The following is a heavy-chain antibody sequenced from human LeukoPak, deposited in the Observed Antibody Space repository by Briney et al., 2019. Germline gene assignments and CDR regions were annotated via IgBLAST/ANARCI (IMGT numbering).Heavy chain of an antibody. D-gene: IGHD5-12*01. CDR2: IYYSGST. CDR3: ARLSGYGLHYYYHMDV. J-gene: IGHJ6*03. V-gene: IGHV4-38-2*02. Sequence: PSETLSLTCTVSGYSISSSYYWGWIRQPPGKGLEWIGSIYYSGSTYYNPSLKSRVTISVDTSKNQFSLKLSSVTAADTAVYYCARLSGYGLHYYYHMDVWGKGTTVTVSS. CDR1: GYSISSSYY.